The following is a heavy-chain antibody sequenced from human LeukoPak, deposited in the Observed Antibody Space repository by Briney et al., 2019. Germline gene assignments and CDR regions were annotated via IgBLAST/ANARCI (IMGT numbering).Heavy chain of an antibody. V-gene: IGHV3-15*01. D-gene: IGHD2-21*02. CDR3: ATDTATEARHI. CDR1: GFTFSNAW. J-gene: IGHJ3*02. Sequence: GGSLRLSCAASGFTFSNAWMSWVRQAPGKGLEWVGRIKSKTDGGTTDYAAPVKDRFTILRDDSKSTLFLQMNSLKADDTAVYYCATDTATEARHIWGQGTTVTVSS. CDR2: IKSKTDGGTT.